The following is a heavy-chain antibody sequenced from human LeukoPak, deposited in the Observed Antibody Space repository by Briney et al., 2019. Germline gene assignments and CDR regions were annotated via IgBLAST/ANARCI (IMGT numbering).Heavy chain of an antibody. CDR2: IYYSGST. V-gene: IGHV4-59*01. Sequence: SETLSLTCTVSGGSISSYYWSWIRQPPGKGLEWIGYIYYSGSTNYNPSLKSRVTISVDTSKNQFSLKLSSVTAADTAVYYCAIGSGYFCYFDYWGQGTLVTVSS. CDR1: GGSISSYY. J-gene: IGHJ4*02. CDR3: AIGSGYFCYFDY. D-gene: IGHD3-22*01.